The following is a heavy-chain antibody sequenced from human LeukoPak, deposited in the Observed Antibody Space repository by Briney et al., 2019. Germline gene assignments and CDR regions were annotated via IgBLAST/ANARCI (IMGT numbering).Heavy chain of an antibody. Sequence: PSETLSLTCTVYGGSIRGYYWSWIRQPAGKGLEWIGRIYSSGSANYNPSLKSRLTLSVDTSKNQFSLTLSSVTGADTAVYYCARGGYYGSGSYFHFDNWGQGSLVTVSS. V-gene: IGHV4-4*07. CDR3: ARGGYYGSGSYFHFDN. CDR1: GGSIRGYY. CDR2: IYSSGSA. D-gene: IGHD3-10*01. J-gene: IGHJ4*02.